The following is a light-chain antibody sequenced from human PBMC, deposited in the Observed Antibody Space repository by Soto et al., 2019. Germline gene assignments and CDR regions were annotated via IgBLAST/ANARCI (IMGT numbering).Light chain of an antibody. CDR3: CSYTGSHTVV. Sequence: QSALTQPRSVSGSPGQSVTISCTGTSSDVGGYNYVSWYQHHPGKAPKFMIYDVTQRPSGVPDRFSASKSGNTASLTISGLQAEDEADYYCCSYTGSHTVVFGGGTKLTVL. CDR1: SSDVGGYNY. CDR2: DVT. J-gene: IGLJ2*01. V-gene: IGLV2-11*01.